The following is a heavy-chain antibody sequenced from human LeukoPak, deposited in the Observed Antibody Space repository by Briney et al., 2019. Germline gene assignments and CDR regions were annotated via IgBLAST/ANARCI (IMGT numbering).Heavy chain of an antibody. CDR2: ISSNGGST. D-gene: IGHD6-6*01. Sequence: GGPLRLSCSASGFTFSSYAMHWVRQSPGKGLEYVSAISSNGGSTYYADSVKGRFTISRDNSKNTLYLQMSSLRAEDTAVYYCAKEYSSSPETGYFDYWGQGTLVTVSS. CDR1: GFTFSSYA. V-gene: IGHV3-64D*09. CDR3: AKEYSSSPETGYFDY. J-gene: IGHJ4*02.